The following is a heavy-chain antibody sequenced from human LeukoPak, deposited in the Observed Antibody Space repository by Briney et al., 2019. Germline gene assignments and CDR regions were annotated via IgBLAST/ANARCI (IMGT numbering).Heavy chain of an antibody. D-gene: IGHD2-8*01. CDR1: GFTFSSYG. CDR3: AKDPMVYATGYFDY. Sequence: GGSLRLSCAASGFTFSSYGMHWVRQAPGKGLEWVAVIWYDGSNKYYADSVKGRFTISRDNSKNTLYPQMNSLRAEDTAVYYCAKDPMVYATGYFDYWGQGTLVTVSS. V-gene: IGHV3-33*06. CDR2: IWYDGSNK. J-gene: IGHJ4*02.